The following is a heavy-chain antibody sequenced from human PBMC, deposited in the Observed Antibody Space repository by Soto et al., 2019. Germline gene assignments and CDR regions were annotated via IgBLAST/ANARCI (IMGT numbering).Heavy chain of an antibody. Sequence: EVQLLESGGGLVQPGGSLRLACAASGVSFNSYAMVWVRQAPGKGLEWVSVISARGGSSYFADSVKGRFTISRDNSKNVLSLEMNNLRAEDTATYFCAKGSIEYGASVDRWGQGTLVLVSS. D-gene: IGHD2-8*01. CDR3: AKGSIEYGASVDR. CDR1: GVSFNSYA. V-gene: IGHV3-23*01. CDR2: ISARGGSS. J-gene: IGHJ5*02.